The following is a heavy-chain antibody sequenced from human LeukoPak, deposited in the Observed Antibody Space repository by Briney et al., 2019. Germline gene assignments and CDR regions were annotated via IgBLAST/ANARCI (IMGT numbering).Heavy chain of an antibody. V-gene: IGHV3-53*01. CDR2: IYSGGST. CDR1: GFTVSSNY. CDR3: ARGGIPAYDFWSGYNY. D-gene: IGHD3-3*01. J-gene: IGHJ4*02. Sequence: GGSLRLSCAASGFTVSSNYMSWVRQAPGKGLEWVSVIYSGGSTYYADSVKGRFTISRDKSKNTLYLQMNSLRAEDTAVYYCARGGIPAYDFWSGYNYWGQGTPVTVSS.